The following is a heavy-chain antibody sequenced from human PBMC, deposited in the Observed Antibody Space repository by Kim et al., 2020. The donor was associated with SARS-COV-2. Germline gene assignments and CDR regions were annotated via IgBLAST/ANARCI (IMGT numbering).Heavy chain of an antibody. V-gene: IGHV3-30*18. Sequence: GGSLRLSCEASGFSFTNFGMHWVRQAPGKGLEWVALISYEGGKKYYADSLKGRFTISRDSSKNTLYLQMNSLRAEDTAVYYCAKDRSFCMNTFGGESVVLDVWGQGTTVTVSS. D-gene: IGHD3-16*01. CDR3: AKDRSFCMNTFGGESVVLDV. J-gene: IGHJ6*02. CDR2: ISYEGGKK. CDR1: GFSFTNFG.